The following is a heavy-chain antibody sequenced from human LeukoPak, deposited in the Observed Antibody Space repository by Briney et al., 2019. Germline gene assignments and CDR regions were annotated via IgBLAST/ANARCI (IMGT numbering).Heavy chain of an antibody. Sequence: PSETLSLTCTVSGYSISSGYYWGWIPQPPGKGLEWIAIIYHSGITYYNPSLNSRVTISVDTSKNQFSLKLSSVTAADTAVYYCASNLYGSGNYFAYWGQGTLVTVSS. V-gene: IGHV4-38-2*02. CDR1: GYSISSGYY. D-gene: IGHD3-10*01. J-gene: IGHJ4*02. CDR2: IYHSGIT. CDR3: ASNLYGSGNYFAY.